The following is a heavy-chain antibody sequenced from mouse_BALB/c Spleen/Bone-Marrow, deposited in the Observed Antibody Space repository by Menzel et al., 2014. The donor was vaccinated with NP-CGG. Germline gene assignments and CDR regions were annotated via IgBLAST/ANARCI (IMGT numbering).Heavy chain of an antibody. CDR3: TRLSLLRGYFDY. Sequence: QAQLQQSGPELVKPGASVKLSCKASGYTFTSYYMYWVKQRPGQGLEWIGGINPSNGGTNFNEKFKSKATLTVDKSSSTAYMQLSSLTSEDSAVYYCTRLSLLRGYFDYWGQGTTLTVSS. CDR2: INPSNGGT. CDR1: GYTFTSYY. J-gene: IGHJ2*01. V-gene: IGHV1S81*02. D-gene: IGHD1-2*01.